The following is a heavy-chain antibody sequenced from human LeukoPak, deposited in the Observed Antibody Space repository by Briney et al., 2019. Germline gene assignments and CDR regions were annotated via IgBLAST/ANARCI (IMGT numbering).Heavy chain of an antibody. CDR3: ARESVNVRISRPVNCGGGCYPNWFDP. CDR1: GYTFTSYD. D-gene: IGHD2-21*02. CDR2: INPSGGST. J-gene: IGHJ5*02. Sequence: GASVKVSCKASGYTFTSYDINWVRQAPGQGLEWMGIINPSGGSTSYAQKFQGRVTMTRDTSTSTVYMELSSLRPEDTAVYYCARESVNVRISRPVNCGGGCYPNWFDPWGQGTLVTVSS. V-gene: IGHV1-46*01.